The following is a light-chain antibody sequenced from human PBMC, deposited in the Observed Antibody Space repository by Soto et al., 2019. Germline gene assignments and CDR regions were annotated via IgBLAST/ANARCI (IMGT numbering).Light chain of an antibody. Sequence: DIQMTQSPSSLSASVGDRVTITCRASQSIGYYLNWYQQKPGKPPKLLIYTASSLQSGVPSRFSGSGSGTDFTLTISSLQPEDFATYYFQQSYSFLWTFGQRTKVGNQT. CDR3: QQSYSFLWT. CDR1: QSIGYY. J-gene: IGKJ1*01. V-gene: IGKV1-39*01. CDR2: TAS.